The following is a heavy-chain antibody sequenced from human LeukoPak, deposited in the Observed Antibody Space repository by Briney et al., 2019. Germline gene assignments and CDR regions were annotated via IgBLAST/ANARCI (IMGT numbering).Heavy chain of an antibody. V-gene: IGHV3-30*04. D-gene: IGHD6-13*01. CDR2: ISYDGSNK. CDR3: ARDRAAAGTGPLGYYYYYGMDV. CDR1: GFTFSSYA. J-gene: IGHJ6*02. Sequence: GGSLRLSCAASGFTFSSYAMHWVRQAPGKGLEWVAVISYDGSNKYYADSVKGRFTISRDNSKNTLYLQMNSLRAEDTAVYYCARDRAAAGTGPLGYYYYYGMDVWGQGTTVTVSS.